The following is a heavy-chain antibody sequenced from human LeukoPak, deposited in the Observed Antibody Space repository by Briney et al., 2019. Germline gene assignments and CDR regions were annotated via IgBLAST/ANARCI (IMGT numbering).Heavy chain of an antibody. CDR1: GGSFSGYY. V-gene: IGHV4-34*01. CDR3: ARLYSTSGYNWFDP. CDR2: INHSGST. D-gene: IGHD6-6*01. Sequence: KPSETLSLTCAVYGGSFSGYYWSWIRQPPGKGLEWIGEINHSGSTNYNPSLKSRVTISVDTSKNQFSLKLSSVTAADTAVYYCARLYSTSGYNWFDPWGQGTLVTVSS. J-gene: IGHJ5*02.